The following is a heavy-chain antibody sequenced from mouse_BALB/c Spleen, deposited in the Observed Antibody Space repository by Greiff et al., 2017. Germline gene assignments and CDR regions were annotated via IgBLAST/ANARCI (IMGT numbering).Heavy chain of an antibody. CDR3: ARLPGSY. CDR1: GYTFTSYW. Sequence: QVQLQQSGAELVKPGASVKLSCKASGYTFTSYWMHWVKQRPGQGLEWIGEINPSNGRTNYNEKFKGKATLTADTSSSTAYMQLSSLTSEDSAVYFCARLPGSYWGQGTTLTVSS. D-gene: IGHD4-1*01. V-gene: IGHV1S81*02. CDR2: INPSNGRT. J-gene: IGHJ2*01.